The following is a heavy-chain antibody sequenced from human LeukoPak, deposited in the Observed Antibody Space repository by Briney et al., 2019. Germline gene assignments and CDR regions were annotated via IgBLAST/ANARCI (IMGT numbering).Heavy chain of an antibody. CDR1: GGSISSGGYY. CDR2: IYYSGST. CDR3: ARDGTRRAARYWDY. J-gene: IGHJ4*02. Sequence: PSETLSLTCTVSGGSISSGGYYWSWIRQHPGKGLEWIGYIYYSGSTYYNPSLKSRVTISVDTSKNQFSLKLSSVTAADTAVYYCARDGTRRAARYWDYWGQGTLVTVSS. D-gene: IGHD6-13*01. V-gene: IGHV4-31*03.